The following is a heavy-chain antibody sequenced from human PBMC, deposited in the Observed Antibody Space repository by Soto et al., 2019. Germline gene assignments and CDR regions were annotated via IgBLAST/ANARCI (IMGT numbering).Heavy chain of an antibody. CDR2: IYYSGST. V-gene: IGHV4-59*07. J-gene: IGHJ3*02. CDR3: ARVWGGAFDI. Sequence: SDTLSLSCTVSCCSISSYYWSWIRQPPGKGLEWIGYIYYSGSTNYNPSLKSRVTISVDTSKNQFSLKLSSVTAADTAVYYCARVWGGAFDIWGQGTMVT. D-gene: IGHD3-10*01. CDR1: CCSISSYY.